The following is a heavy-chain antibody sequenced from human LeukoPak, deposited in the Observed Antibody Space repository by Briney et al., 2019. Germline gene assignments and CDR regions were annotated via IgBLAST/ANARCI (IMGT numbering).Heavy chain of an antibody. D-gene: IGHD5-12*01. V-gene: IGHV1-18*01. CDR1: GYTFTSYG. CDR3: ARVMAVATIGSWFDP. CDR2: ISAYNGNT. Sequence: ASVKVSCKASGYTFTSYGISWVRQAPGQGLEWMGWISAYNGNTNYAQKLQGRVTMPTDTSTSTAYMELRSLRSDDTAVYYCARVMAVATIGSWFDPWGQGTLVTVSS. J-gene: IGHJ5*02.